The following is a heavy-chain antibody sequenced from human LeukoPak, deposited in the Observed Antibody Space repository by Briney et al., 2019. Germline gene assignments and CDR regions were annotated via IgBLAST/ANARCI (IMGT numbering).Heavy chain of an antibody. CDR3: ARDSGLVGSGSYGDYFDY. V-gene: IGHV3-7*01. CDR1: AFTFSSHW. J-gene: IGHJ4*02. D-gene: IGHD3-10*01. Sequence: PGGSLRLSCAASAFTFSSHWMSWVRQAPGKGLEWVANIKEDGSEKYYVDSVKGRFTISRDNAKNSLYLQMNSLRAEDTAVYYCARDSGLVGSGSYGDYFDYWGQGTLVTVSS. CDR2: IKEDGSEK.